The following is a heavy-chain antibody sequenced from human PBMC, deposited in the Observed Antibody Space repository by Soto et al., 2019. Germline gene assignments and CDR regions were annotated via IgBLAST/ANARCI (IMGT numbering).Heavy chain of an antibody. CDR2: IYHSGST. CDR3: ARESPGGWVTTVTKNWCVP. J-gene: IGHJ5*02. CDR1: GGSISSGGYS. V-gene: IGHV4-30-2*01. D-gene: IGHD4-4*01. Sequence: QLQLQESGSGLVKPSQTLSLTCAVSGGSISSGGYSWRWIRQPPGKGLEWIGYIYHSGSTYYNPPRTGRVTRSVYRSKNQFSLKLSYVAAADTAVYYCARESPGGWVTTVTKNWCVPGGQGTLVTVSS.